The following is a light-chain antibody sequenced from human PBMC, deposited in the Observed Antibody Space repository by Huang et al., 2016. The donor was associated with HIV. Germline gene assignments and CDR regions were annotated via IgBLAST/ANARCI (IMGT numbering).Light chain of an antibody. CDR2: DAS. CDR3: QHRKNWPLT. CDR1: QSVDSS. Sequence: IVLTQSPGTLSLAPGERATLSCRTSQSVDSSLAWYQQKPGQPPRRVIYDASNTATGVPARFSGSGSGTDFTLTISSREPEDFAVYYCQHRKNWPLTFGGGTKVEIK. V-gene: IGKV3-11*01. J-gene: IGKJ4*01.